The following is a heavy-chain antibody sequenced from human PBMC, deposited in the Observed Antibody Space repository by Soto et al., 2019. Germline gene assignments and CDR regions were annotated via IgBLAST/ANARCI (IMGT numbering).Heavy chain of an antibody. Sequence: SETLSLTCTVSGGSISSGGYYWSWIRQHPGKGLEWIGYIYYSGCTYYNPSLKSRVTISVDTSKNQFSLKLSSVPAADTAVYYCAREEESSRTTDYYCGMDGWGQGTRITFAS. D-gene: IGHD6-13*01. CDR2: IYYSGCT. V-gene: IGHV4-31*03. CDR3: AREEESSRTTDYYCGMDG. CDR1: GGSISSGGYY. J-gene: IGHJ6*02.